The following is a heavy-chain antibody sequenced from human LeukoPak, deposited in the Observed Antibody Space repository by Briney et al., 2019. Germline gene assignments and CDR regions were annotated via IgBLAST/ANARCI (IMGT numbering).Heavy chain of an antibody. CDR3: ARGGYYYDYDAFDI. D-gene: IGHD3-22*01. CDR2: IYSGGST. CDR1: GFTVSSNY. J-gene: IGHJ3*02. Sequence: GGSLRLSCAASGFTVSSNYMSWVRQAPGKGLEWVSVIYSGGSTYYADSVKGRFTISRDNSKNTLYLQMNSLRAEDTAVYYCARGGYYYDYDAFDIWGQGTMVTVSS. V-gene: IGHV3-53*01.